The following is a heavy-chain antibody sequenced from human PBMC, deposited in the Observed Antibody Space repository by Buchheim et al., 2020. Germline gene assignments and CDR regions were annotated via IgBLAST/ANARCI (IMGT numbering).Heavy chain of an antibody. V-gene: IGHV3-23*01. CDR1: GFTFRSYA. CDR2: ISGSDGST. J-gene: IGHJ6*02. Sequence: QLLESGGSLVQPGGSLRLSCAASGFTFRSYAMSWVRQAPGKGLEWVSTISGSDGSTFYADSVKGLFTISRDNSKNTLYLQMNSLRAEDTAVYYCAKDSPPNYDFWSGIKYGMDVWGQGTT. CDR3: AKDSPPNYDFWSGIKYGMDV. D-gene: IGHD3-3*01.